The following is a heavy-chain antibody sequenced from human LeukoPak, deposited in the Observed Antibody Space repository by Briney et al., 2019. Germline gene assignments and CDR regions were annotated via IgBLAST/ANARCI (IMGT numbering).Heavy chain of an antibody. D-gene: IGHD3-22*01. CDR1: GGSFSGYY. V-gene: IGHV4-34*01. CDR2: INHSGST. CDR3: ARDRPYYYDSSAYYPDF. Sequence: SETLSLTCAVYGGSFSGYYWSWIRQPPGKGLEWIGEINHSGSTNYNPSLKSRVTISVDTSKNQFSLKLSSVTAADTAVYYCARDRPYYYDSSAYYPDFWGQGTLVTVSS. J-gene: IGHJ4*02.